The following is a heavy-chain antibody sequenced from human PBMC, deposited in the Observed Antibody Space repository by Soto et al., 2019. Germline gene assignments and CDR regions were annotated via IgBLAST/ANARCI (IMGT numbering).Heavy chain of an antibody. CDR1: GGTFSSYT. D-gene: IGHD2-15*01. Sequence: QVQLVQSGAEVKKPGSSVKVSCKASGGTFSSYTISWVRQAPGQGLEWMGRIIPILGIANYAQKFQGRVTITADKSTSTAYMELSSLSSEDTALYYCAREPYCSGGSCYYYYGMDVWGQGTTVTVSS. CDR2: IIPILGIA. J-gene: IGHJ6*02. CDR3: AREPYCSGGSCYYYYGMDV. V-gene: IGHV1-69*08.